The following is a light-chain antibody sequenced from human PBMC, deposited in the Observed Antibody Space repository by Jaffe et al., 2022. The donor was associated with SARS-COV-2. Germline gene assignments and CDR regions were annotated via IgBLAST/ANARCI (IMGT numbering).Light chain of an antibody. J-gene: IGKJ1*01. CDR3: QQYNTWSGT. CDR2: KAS. Sequence: DIQMTQSPSTLSASVGDRVTITCRASQSISSWLAWYQQRPGKAPKLLISKASSLESGVPSRFSGSGSGTEFTLTISSLQPDDFATYYCQQYNTWSGTFGQGTKVEIK. CDR1: QSISSW. V-gene: IGKV1-5*03.